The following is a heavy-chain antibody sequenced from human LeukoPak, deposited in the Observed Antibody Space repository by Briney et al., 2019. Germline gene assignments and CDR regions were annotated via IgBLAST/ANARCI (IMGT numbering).Heavy chain of an antibody. D-gene: IGHD5-12*01. CDR1: GFTVSTNH. V-gene: IGHV3-66*01. CDR3: AGAGGYSGY. CDR2: IYGGGST. Sequence: GGSLRISCAVSGFTVSTNHITWVRQAPGKGLECVSVIYGGGSTYYADPVKGRFTISRDSSKNTVYLQMNSLRAEDTAVYYCAGAGGYSGYGSQGTLVTVSS. J-gene: IGHJ4*02.